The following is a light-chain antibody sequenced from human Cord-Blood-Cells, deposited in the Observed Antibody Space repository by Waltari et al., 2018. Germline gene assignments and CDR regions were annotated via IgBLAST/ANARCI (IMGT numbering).Light chain of an antibody. CDR2: WAS. Sequence: DIVMTQSPDSLAVSLGERATINCKSSQRVLHSTNNKNYLAWYQQKPGQPPQLLIYWASTRDSGVPDRFSGSGSGTDFTLTISSLQAEDVAVYYCQQYYSTPLTFGQGTKLEIK. CDR1: QRVLHSTNNKNY. V-gene: IGKV4-1*01. CDR3: QQYYSTPLT. J-gene: IGKJ2*01.